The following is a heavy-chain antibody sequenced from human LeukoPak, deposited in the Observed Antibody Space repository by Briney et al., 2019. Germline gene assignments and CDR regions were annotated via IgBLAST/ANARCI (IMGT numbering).Heavy chain of an antibody. D-gene: IGHD3-3*01. CDR3: ARTTCYDFWSGWGAFDI. V-gene: IGHV4-59*01. CDR2: IYYSGST. Sequence: SETLSLTCTVSGGSISSYYSSWIRQPPGKGLEWIGYIYYSGSTNYNPSLKSRVTISVDTSKNQFSLKLSSVTAADTAVYYCARTTCYDFWSGWGAFDIWGQGTMVTVSS. CDR1: GGSISSYY. J-gene: IGHJ3*02.